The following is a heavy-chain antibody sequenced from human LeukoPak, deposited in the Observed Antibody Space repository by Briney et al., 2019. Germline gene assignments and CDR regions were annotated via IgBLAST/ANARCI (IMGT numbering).Heavy chain of an antibody. Sequence: GGSLRLSCAASGFTFSSYAMSWVRQAPGKGLEWGSAISGSGGSTYYADSVKGRFTISRDNSKNTLYLQMNSLRAEDTAVYYCAKAGLRYCTNGVCYGLYYFDYWGQGTLVTVSS. CDR2: ISGSGGST. D-gene: IGHD2-8*01. CDR1: GFTFSSYA. V-gene: IGHV3-23*01. J-gene: IGHJ4*02. CDR3: AKAGLRYCTNGVCYGLYYFDY.